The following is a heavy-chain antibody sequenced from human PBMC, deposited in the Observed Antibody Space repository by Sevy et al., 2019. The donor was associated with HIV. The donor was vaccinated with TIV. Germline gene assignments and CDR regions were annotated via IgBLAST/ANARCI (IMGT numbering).Heavy chain of an antibody. CDR1: GGSISSGTYY. D-gene: IGHD3-22*01. Sequence: SETLSLTCTVSGGSISSGTYYWSWIRQPAGKGLEWIGRIYTSGSTNYNPSLQSRVTMSVDTSKNQFSLKLSSVTAADTAVYHCARGGRPGYYDSSYPYWGQGTLVTVSS. J-gene: IGHJ4*02. CDR3: ARGGRPGYYDSSYPY. CDR2: IYTSGST. V-gene: IGHV4-61*02.